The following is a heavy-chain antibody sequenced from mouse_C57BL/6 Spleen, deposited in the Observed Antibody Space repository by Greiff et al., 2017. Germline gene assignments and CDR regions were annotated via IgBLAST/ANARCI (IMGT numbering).Heavy chain of an antibody. J-gene: IGHJ4*01. CDR1: GYTFTSYW. Sequence: QVQLKQPGAELVRPGSSVKLSCKASGYTFTSYWMDWVKQRPGQGLEWIGNIYPSDSETHYNQKFKDKATLTVDKSSSTAYMQLSSLTSEDSAVYYCARESEYAMDYWGQGTSVTVSS. CDR3: ARESEYAMDY. CDR2: IYPSDSET. V-gene: IGHV1-61*01.